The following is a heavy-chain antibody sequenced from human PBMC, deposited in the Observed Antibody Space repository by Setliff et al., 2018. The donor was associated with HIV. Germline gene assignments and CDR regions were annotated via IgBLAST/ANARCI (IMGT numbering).Heavy chain of an antibody. CDR2: ISSGGGT. V-gene: IGHV4-59*11. CDR1: GGSISSHY. J-gene: IGHJ4*02. CDR3: ARDDTNFFDY. Sequence: SETLSLTCTVSGGSISSHYWSWIRQPPGKGLEWIGYISSGGGTYYNPSLKSRVSISVDTSKNQFSLDLRSVTAADTAIYYCARDDTNFFDYWGQGALVTVSS.